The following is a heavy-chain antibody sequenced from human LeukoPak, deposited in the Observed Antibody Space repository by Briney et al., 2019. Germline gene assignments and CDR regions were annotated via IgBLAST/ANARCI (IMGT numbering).Heavy chain of an antibody. CDR2: ISYDGNSK. Sequence: GGSLRLSCAGSGFTFSNYVIHWVRQAPGKGLEWAAVISYDGNSKYYADSVKGRFTISRDNSKNTVYLQMDSLRAEDTAVYYCARVTSWTKYYSGMWGQGKRITVSS. V-gene: IGHV3-30*03. J-gene: IGHJ4*02. D-gene: IGHD2-2*01. CDR1: GFTFSNYV. CDR3: ARVTSWTKYYSGM.